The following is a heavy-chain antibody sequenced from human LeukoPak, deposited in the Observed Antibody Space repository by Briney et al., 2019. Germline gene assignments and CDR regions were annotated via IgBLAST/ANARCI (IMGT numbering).Heavy chain of an antibody. CDR1: GGSISSSNW. CDR2: IYHSGST. J-gene: IGHJ3*02. D-gene: IGHD6-19*01. Sequence: SETLSLTCAVSGGSISSSNWWSWVRQPPGEGLEWIGEIYHSGSTNYNPSLKSRVTISVDKSKNQFSLKLSSVTAADTAVYYCARDDSSGWYRDAFDIWGQGTMVTVSS. V-gene: IGHV4-4*02. CDR3: ARDDSSGWYRDAFDI.